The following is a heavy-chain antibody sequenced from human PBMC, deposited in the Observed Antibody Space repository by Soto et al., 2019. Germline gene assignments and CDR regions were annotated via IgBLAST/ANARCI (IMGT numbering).Heavy chain of an antibody. CDR3: ANWGKSGSDF. D-gene: IGHD3-16*01. J-gene: IGHJ4*02. CDR1: GFTFSFYP. CDR2: ISSTAGTI. V-gene: IGHV3-23*01. Sequence: EVVLLESGGGLVQPGGSLRLSCSASGFTFSFYPMSWVRQAPGKGLAWVAGISSTAGTIYYADPVKGSFTISRDNSKNTLYLQMDSLKAEATAVYYCANWGKSGSDFWGQGTLVIVSS.